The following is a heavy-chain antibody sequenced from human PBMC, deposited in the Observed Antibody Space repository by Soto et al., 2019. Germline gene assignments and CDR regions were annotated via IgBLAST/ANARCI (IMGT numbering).Heavy chain of an antibody. CDR2: INHSGST. V-gene: IGHV4-34*01. D-gene: IGHD2-2*03. Sequence: QVELQQWGAGLLKHSETLSRTCAVYGGSFSGYYWSWIRQPPGKGLEWIGEINHSGSTNYNPSLKSRVTISVDTSKNQFSLKLSSVTAADTAVYHCARGLKIGYCSSTSCYVNYYYGMDVWGQGTTVTVSS. J-gene: IGHJ6*02. CDR1: GGSFSGYY. CDR3: ARGLKIGYCSSTSCYVNYYYGMDV.